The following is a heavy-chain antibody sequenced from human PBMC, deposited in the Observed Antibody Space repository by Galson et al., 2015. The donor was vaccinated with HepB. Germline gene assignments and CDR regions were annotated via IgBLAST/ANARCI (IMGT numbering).Heavy chain of an antibody. CDR2: IRFDGNDK. D-gene: IGHD4-17*01. CDR1: GFTFSGYG. J-gene: IGHJ6*02. V-gene: IGHV3-30*02. Sequence: SLRLSCAASGFTFSGYGMHWVRQAPGKGLEWVAFIRFDGNDKFYADSVKGRFTISRDNAKNTLYLQMHSLRAEDTAVYYCAKDPHQHDYGDYPPYYYYGMDVWGQGTTVTVSS. CDR3: AKDPHQHDYGDYPPYYYYGMDV.